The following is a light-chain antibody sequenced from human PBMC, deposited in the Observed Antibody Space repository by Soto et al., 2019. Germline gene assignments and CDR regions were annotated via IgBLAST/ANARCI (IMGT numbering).Light chain of an antibody. V-gene: IGKV3-20*01. J-gene: IGKJ4*01. CDR3: QHYDSSPT. Sequence: EIVMTQSPATLSVSPGERGTRSCRASQSVRINVAWYQQKPGQAPRLLIYGESSRATGIPDRFSGSGSGTDFTLTISGLEPEDFAVYSCQHYDSSPTVGEGTKVDIK. CDR1: QSVRIN. CDR2: GES.